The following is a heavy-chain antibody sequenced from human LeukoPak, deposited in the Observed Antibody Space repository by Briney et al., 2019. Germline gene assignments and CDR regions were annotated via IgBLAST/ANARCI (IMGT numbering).Heavy chain of an antibody. J-gene: IGHJ4*02. V-gene: IGHV1-69*05. CDR2: IIPIFGTA. D-gene: IGHD3-22*01. Sequence: GASVKVSCKASGGTFSSYAISWVRQAPGQGLEWMGGIIPIFGTANYAQKFQGRVTITTDESTSTAYMELSSLRSEDTAVYYCARDRYYYDSSGTGYYFDYWGRGTLVTVSS. CDR3: ARDRYYYDSSGTGYYFDY. CDR1: GGTFSSYA.